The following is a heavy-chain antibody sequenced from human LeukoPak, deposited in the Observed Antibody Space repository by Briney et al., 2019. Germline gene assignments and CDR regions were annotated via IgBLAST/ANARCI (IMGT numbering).Heavy chain of an antibody. V-gene: IGHV3-30*18. CDR2: ISYGGSNK. CDR1: GFTFSSYG. Sequence: PGGSLRLSCAASGFTFSSYGMHWVRQAPGKGLEWVAVISYGGSNKYYADSVKGRFTISRDNSKNTLYLQMNSLRAEDTAVYYCAKAGPPLFYDFWSGYYFDYWGQGTLVTVSS. J-gene: IGHJ4*02. D-gene: IGHD3-3*01. CDR3: AKAGPPLFYDFWSGYYFDY.